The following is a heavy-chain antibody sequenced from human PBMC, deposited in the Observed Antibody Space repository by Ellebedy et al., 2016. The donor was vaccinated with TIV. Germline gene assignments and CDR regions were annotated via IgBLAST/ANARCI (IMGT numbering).Heavy chain of an antibody. Sequence: GESLNISCAASGFTVTYYYINWVRQAPGKGLEWVGFLRNTAHGGTTEYFASVKGRFTISRDASKNSLYLQMNSLKIEDTAVYYCARTNWGDNWFDPWGQGTLVTGSS. J-gene: IGHJ5*02. CDR1: GFTVTYYY. V-gene: IGHV3-22*01. CDR3: ARTNWGDNWFDP. CDR2: LRNTAHGGTT. D-gene: IGHD7-27*01.